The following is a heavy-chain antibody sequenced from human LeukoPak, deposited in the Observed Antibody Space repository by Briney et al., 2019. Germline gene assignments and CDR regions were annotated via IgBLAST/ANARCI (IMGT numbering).Heavy chain of an antibody. J-gene: IGHJ4*02. CDR2: FDPEDGET. V-gene: IGHV1-24*01. CDR1: GYTLTELS. D-gene: IGHD3-3*01. CDR3: AAYVLRFLEWLWRD. Sequence: VASVTVSCKVSGYTLTELSMHWVRQAPGKGLEWMGGFDPEDGETIYAQKFQGRVTMTEDTSTDTAYMELGSLRSEDTAVYYCAAYVLRFLEWLWRDWGQGTLVTVSS.